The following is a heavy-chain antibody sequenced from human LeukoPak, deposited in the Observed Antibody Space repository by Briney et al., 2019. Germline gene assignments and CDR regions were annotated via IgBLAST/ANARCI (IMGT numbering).Heavy chain of an antibody. CDR1: GGTFSSYA. V-gene: IGHV1-69*04. Sequence: ASVKVSCKASGGTFSSYAISWVRQAPGQGLEWMGRIIPIFGIANYAQKFQGRVTITADKSTSTAYMELSSLRSEDTAVYYCARDIVLMVYAPYYYYYGMDVWGQGTTVTVSS. CDR2: IIPIFGIA. J-gene: IGHJ6*02. D-gene: IGHD2-8*01. CDR3: ARDIVLMVYAPYYYYYGMDV.